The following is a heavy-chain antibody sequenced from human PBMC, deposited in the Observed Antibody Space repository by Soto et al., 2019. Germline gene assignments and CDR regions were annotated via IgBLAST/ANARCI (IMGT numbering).Heavy chain of an antibody. CDR1: GYSFTSYD. Sequence: QVQLVQSGAEVKKPGASVKVSCKASGYSFTSYDINWVRQATGQGLEWMGWMNPKSGNTGFAQKFQGRGTMTMDTSISTAYMELDSLRSEDTAVYYCARAAASLDPWGQGTLVTVSS. CDR2: MNPKSGNT. CDR3: ARAAASLDP. D-gene: IGHD6-25*01. J-gene: IGHJ5*02. V-gene: IGHV1-8*01.